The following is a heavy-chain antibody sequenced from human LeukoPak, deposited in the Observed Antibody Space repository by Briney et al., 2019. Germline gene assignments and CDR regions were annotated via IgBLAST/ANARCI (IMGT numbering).Heavy chain of an antibody. CDR2: INHSGST. CDR1: GGSFSGYY. V-gene: IGHV4-34*01. J-gene: IGHJ6*02. Sequence: SETLSLTCAVYGGSFSGYYWSWIRQPPGKGLEWIGEINHSGSTNYNPSLKSRVTISVDTSKNQFSLKLSSVTAADTAVYYCAGGSSFGVVNYYYYGMDVWGQGTTVTVSS. CDR3: AGGSSFGVVNYYYYGMDV. D-gene: IGHD3-3*02.